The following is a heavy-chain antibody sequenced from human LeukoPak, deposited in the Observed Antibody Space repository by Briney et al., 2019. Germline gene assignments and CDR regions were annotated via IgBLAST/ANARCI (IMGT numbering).Heavy chain of an antibody. J-gene: IGHJ4*02. CDR3: ASDFGGSDDY. D-gene: IGHD2-15*01. CDR2: MNTDGSRT. V-gene: IGHV3-74*01. CDR1: GFTFSRYW. Sequence: GGSLRLSCVGSGFTFSRYWMHWVRQAPGKGLLWVSRMNTDGSRTDYADSVKGRFTISRDNAKNTLYLQMNSLGAEDTAVYSCASDFGGSDDYWGQGTLVTVSS.